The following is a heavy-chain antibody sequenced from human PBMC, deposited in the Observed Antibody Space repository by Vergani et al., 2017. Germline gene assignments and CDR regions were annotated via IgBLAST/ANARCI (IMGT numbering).Heavy chain of an antibody. J-gene: IGHJ4*02. V-gene: IGHV3-15*01. Sequence: EVQLVESGGGLVKPGGSLRLSCAASGFTFSNAWMSWVRQAPGKGLEWVGRIKSKTDGGTTDYAAPVKGRFTISRDDSKNTLYLQMNSLKTEDTAVYYCAKEPVGDYGSGSYYNTPTFDYWGQGTLVTVSS. CDR2: IKSKTDGGTT. CDR1: GFTFSNAW. D-gene: IGHD3-10*01. CDR3: AKEPVGDYGSGSYYNTPTFDY.